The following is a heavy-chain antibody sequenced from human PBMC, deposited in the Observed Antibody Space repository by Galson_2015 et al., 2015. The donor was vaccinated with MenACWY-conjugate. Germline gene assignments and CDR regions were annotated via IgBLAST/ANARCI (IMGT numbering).Heavy chain of an antibody. Sequence: VKVSCKASGYIFTLYYIHWVRQAPGQGLEWMGTISPSAGITHYAQKFQGRVSMSRDTSTTTVYMELSSLRSEDTAVYYCAKVMLVGGSDGFDIWGQGTMVTVSS. V-gene: IGHV1-46*01. CDR2: ISPSAGIT. J-gene: IGHJ3*02. CDR1: GYIFTLYY. CDR3: AKVMLVGGSDGFDI. D-gene: IGHD2-15*01.